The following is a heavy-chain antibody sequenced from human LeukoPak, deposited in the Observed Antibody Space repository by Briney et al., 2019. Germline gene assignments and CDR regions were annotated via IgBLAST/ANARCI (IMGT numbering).Heavy chain of an antibody. Sequence: GGSLRLSCAASGFTFSSYAMSWVRQAPGKGLEWVSAISGSGGSTYYADSVKGRFTISRDNSKNTLYLQMNSLRAEDTAVYYCARPKNQGWELQGHDAFDIWGQGTMVTVSS. CDR2: ISGSGGST. D-gene: IGHD1-26*01. J-gene: IGHJ3*02. CDR3: ARPKNQGWELQGHDAFDI. V-gene: IGHV3-23*01. CDR1: GFTFSSYA.